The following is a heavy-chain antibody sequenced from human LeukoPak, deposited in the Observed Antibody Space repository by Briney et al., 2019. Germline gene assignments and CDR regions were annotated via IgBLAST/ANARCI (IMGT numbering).Heavy chain of an antibody. Sequence: SETLSLTCTVSGGSISSSSYYWGWIRQPPGKGLEWIGEINHSGSTNYNPSLKSRVTISVDTSKNQFSLKLSSVTAADTAVYYCARVRGYVTIFGVSAYYYMDVWGKGTTVTVSS. V-gene: IGHV4-39*07. CDR1: GGSISSSSYY. CDR3: ARVRGYVTIFGVSAYYYMDV. D-gene: IGHD3-3*01. J-gene: IGHJ6*03. CDR2: INHSGST.